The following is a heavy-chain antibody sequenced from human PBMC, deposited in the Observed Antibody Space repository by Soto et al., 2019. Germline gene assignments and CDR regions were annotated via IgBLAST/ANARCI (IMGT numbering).Heavy chain of an antibody. V-gene: IGHV1-18*01. D-gene: IGHD1-1*01. CDR3: ATAWGNDTNDY. CDR2: ISAYNGNT. Sequence: QVQLVQSGAEVKKPGASVKVSCKASGYTFTSYGISWVRQAPGQGLEWMGWISAYNGNTNYAKKRQGRVTMTTDTATNTAYMELRSLRSADTAVYYCATAWGNDTNDYWGQGTLVTVSS. CDR1: GYTFTSYG. J-gene: IGHJ4*02.